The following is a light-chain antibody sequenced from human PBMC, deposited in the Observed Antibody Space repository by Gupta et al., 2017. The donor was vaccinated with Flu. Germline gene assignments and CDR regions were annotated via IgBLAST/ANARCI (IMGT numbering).Light chain of an antibody. CDR1: NI. CDR2: EVI. J-gene: IGLJ1*01. V-gene: IGLV2-14*01. CDR3: SSYTSNTDIYD. Sequence: NIVSWYLQSPGRAPTLMIYEVINRPSGFSNRFSGSKSGNPASLTISGLQAEDEADYYCSSYTSNTDIYDFGTGTKVTGL.